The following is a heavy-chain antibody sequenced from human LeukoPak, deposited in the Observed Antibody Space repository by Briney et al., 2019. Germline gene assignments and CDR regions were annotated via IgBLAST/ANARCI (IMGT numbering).Heavy chain of an antibody. V-gene: IGHV3-9*01. D-gene: IGHD3-9*01. Sequence: PGGSLRLSCAASGFTFSSYAMSWVRQAPGKGLEWVSGISWNSGSIGYADSVKGRFTISRDNAKNSLYLQMNSLRAEDTALYYCAKDPYDILTGFDYWGQGTLVTVSS. CDR3: AKDPYDILTGFDY. CDR2: ISWNSGSI. CDR1: GFTFSSYA. J-gene: IGHJ4*02.